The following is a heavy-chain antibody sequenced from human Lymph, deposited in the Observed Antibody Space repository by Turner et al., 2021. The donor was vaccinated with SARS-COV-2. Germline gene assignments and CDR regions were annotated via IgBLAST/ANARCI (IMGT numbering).Heavy chain of an antibody. J-gene: IGHJ6*02. V-gene: IGHV3-30*18. Sequence: QVQLVESGGGVVQPGRSLRLSCSASGFTFSSYGMHWVRQAPGKGLGWVAVISYDGSNKYYADSVKGRFTISRDNTKKTLYLQMNSLRAEDTAVYYCAKVRSIFGVVIGGMDVWGQGTTVTVSS. CDR1: GFTFSSYG. D-gene: IGHD3-3*01. CDR2: ISYDGSNK. CDR3: AKVRSIFGVVIGGMDV.